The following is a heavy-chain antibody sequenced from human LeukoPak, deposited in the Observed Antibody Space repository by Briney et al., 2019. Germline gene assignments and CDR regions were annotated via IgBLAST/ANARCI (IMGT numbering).Heavy chain of an antibody. CDR1: GFTVSSNY. V-gene: IGHV3-66*01. J-gene: IGHJ4*02. CDR2: IYSGGST. CDR3: AFFITMVRGDLNY. Sequence: GGSLRLSCAASGFTVSSNYMSWVRQAPGKGLEWVSVIYSGGSTYYADSVKGRFTISRDNSKNTLHLQMNSLRAEDTAVYYCAFFITMVRGDLNYWGQGTLVTVSS. D-gene: IGHD3-10*01.